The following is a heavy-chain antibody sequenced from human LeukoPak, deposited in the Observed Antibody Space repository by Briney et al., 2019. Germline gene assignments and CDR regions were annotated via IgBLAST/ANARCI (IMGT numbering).Heavy chain of an antibody. CDR3: AKVSGGGLYYDGMDV. V-gene: IGHV3-23*01. CDR2: ISGSGGST. J-gene: IGHJ6*02. D-gene: IGHD1-14*01. CDR1: GYTFSSYA. Sequence: GGSLRLSCAASGYTFSSYAMSWVRQAPGKGLEWVSAISGSGGSTYYADSVKGRFTISRDNSKNTLYLQMNSLRAEDTAVYYCAKVSGGGLYYDGMDVWGQGTTVTVSS.